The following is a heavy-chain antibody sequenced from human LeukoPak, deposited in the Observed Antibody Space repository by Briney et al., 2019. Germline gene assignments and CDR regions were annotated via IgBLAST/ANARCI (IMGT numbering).Heavy chain of an antibody. D-gene: IGHD5-12*01. J-gene: IGHJ4*02. CDR3: ARHSGNSGYGGYFDY. Sequence: ASETLSLTCTVSGDSISSYYWSWIRQPPGKGLEWIGYIYYSGSTYYNPSLKSRVTISVDTSKNQFSLKLRSVTAADTAVYYCARHSGNSGYGGYFDYWGQGTLVTVSS. CDR2: IYYSGST. V-gene: IGHV4-59*08. CDR1: GDSISSYY.